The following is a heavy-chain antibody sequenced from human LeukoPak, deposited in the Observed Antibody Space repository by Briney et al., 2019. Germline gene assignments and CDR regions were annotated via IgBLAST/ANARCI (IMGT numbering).Heavy chain of an antibody. Sequence: GGSLRLSCAASGFTFSSYAMSWVRQAPGKGLEWVSSISAGSGSTDYADSVKGRFTISRDDSKNTLYLQMKSLRAEDTAVYYCAKSHEPYYYDSSGYYDDYWGQGTLVTVSS. D-gene: IGHD3-22*01. CDR3: AKSHEPYYYDSSGYYDDY. J-gene: IGHJ4*02. V-gene: IGHV3-23*01. CDR2: ISAGSGST. CDR1: GFTFSSYA.